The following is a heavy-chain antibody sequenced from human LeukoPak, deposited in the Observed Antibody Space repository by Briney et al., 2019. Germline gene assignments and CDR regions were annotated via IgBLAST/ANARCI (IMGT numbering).Heavy chain of an antibody. CDR1: GGSISSSSYY. D-gene: IGHD6-13*01. J-gene: IGHJ6*03. CDR2: IYYSGST. V-gene: IGHV4-39*07. Sequence: SETLSLTCTVSGGSISSSSYYWGWIRQPPGKGLEWIGCIYYSGSTYYNPSLKSRVTISVDTSKNQFSLKLSSVTAADTAVYYCATLRKQQLDYYYYYMDVWGKGTTVTVSS. CDR3: ATLRKQQLDYYYYYMDV.